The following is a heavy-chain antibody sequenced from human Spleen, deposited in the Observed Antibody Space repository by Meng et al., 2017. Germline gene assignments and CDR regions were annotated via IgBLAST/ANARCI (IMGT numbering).Heavy chain of an antibody. CDR3: AKDNGGTKPDVFDV. CDR1: GFTFNSYV. CDR2: ISYDGSNK. V-gene: IGHV3-30*18. D-gene: IGHD4-23*01. J-gene: IGHJ3*01. Sequence: GGSLRLSCAASGFTFNSYVMHWVRQAPGRGLEWVAAISYDGSNKQYADSVKGRFTISRDNSKNMMFAQMNSLRADDTAVYYCAKDNGGTKPDVFDVWGQGTMVTFSS.